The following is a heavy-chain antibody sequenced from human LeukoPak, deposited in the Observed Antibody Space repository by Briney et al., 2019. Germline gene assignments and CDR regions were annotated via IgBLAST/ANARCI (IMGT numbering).Heavy chain of an antibody. CDR1: GFSISSYE. CDR3: ARQKNIVGATYLDF. Sequence: GGSLRLSCAASGFSISSYEMNWVRQAPGKGLEWASYISSSAGTIYYADSVMGRFTISRDTAKNSLYLQMNTLSAEDTAVYYCARQKNIVGATYLDFWGQGTLVTVSS. D-gene: IGHD1-26*01. CDR2: ISSSAGTI. V-gene: IGHV3-48*03. J-gene: IGHJ4*02.